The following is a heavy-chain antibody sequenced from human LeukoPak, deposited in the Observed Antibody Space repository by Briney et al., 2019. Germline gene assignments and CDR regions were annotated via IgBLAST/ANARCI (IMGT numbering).Heavy chain of an antibody. D-gene: IGHD1-26*01. J-gene: IGHJ4*02. Sequence: ASVKVSCKASGGTFSSYAISWVRQAPGQGLEWMGRIIPILGIANYAQKFQGRVTITADKSTSTAYMEPSSLRSEDTAVYYCARVKKWELYDYWGQGTLVTVSS. CDR2: IIPILGIA. CDR3: ARVKKWELYDY. V-gene: IGHV1-69*04. CDR1: GGTFSSYA.